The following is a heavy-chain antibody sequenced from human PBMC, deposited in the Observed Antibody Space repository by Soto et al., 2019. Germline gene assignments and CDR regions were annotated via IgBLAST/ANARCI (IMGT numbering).Heavy chain of an antibody. CDR2: ISYDGSNK. CDR3: ARDAKVTTNNCYYGMDV. D-gene: IGHD4-17*01. Sequence: QVQLVESGGGVVQPGRSLRLSCAASGFTFSSYAMHWVRQAPGKGLEWVAVISYDGSNKYYADSVKGRFTISRDNSKNTLYLQMNSLRAEETAVYYCARDAKVTTNNCYYGMDVWGQGTTVTVSS. V-gene: IGHV3-30-3*01. CDR1: GFTFSSYA. J-gene: IGHJ6*02.